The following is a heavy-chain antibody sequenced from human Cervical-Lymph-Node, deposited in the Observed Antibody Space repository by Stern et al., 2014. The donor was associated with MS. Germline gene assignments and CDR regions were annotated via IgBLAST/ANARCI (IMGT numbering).Heavy chain of an antibody. V-gene: IGHV1-69*01. CDR3: ALSSETSDRWYSLGYDL. CDR2: IFPDLGTP. Sequence: QVQLVESGAEVTKPGSSVKVSCKASGGTFSKFPSSWVRQAPGQGLEWMGGIFPDLGTPTYAQEFRGRVTSPADVSSSTVYMELSSLRSDDTAVYYCALSSETSDRWYSLGYDLWGQGTLVTVSS. CDR1: GGTFSKFP. D-gene: IGHD6-13*01. J-gene: IGHJ5*02.